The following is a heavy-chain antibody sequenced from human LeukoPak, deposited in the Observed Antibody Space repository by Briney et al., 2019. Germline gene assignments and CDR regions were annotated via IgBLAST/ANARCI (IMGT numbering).Heavy chain of an antibody. D-gene: IGHD5-18*01. CDR2: ISSSSGYI. V-gene: IGHV3-21*01. Sequence: GGSLRLSCAASGFTFSSYSMNWVRQAPGKGLEWVSSISSSSGYIYYADSVKGRFTISRDNAKNSLYLQMNSLRAEDTAVYYCARGQWIQLWHPDYWGQGTLVTVSS. CDR1: GFTFSSYS. J-gene: IGHJ4*02. CDR3: ARGQWIQLWHPDY.